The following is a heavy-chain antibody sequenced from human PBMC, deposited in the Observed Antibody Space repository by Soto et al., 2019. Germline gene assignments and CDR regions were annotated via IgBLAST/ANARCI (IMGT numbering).Heavy chain of an antibody. CDR2: ISAYSGNV. V-gene: IGHV1-18*01. CDR3: AIANYGGDDY. Sequence: QVQLVQSGAEVKKPGASVMVSCKTSGDTLSRSTISWVRQAPGQGLEWMGWISAYSGNVKYAWKFQDRVTMTTDTSTRTAYVELRSLRFDHTAVYYCAIANYGGDDYWGQGTLVTVSS. J-gene: IGHJ4*02. CDR1: GDTLSRST. D-gene: IGHD4-17*01.